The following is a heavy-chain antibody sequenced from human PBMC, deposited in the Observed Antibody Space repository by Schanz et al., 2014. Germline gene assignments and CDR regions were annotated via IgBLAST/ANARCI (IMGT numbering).Heavy chain of an antibody. CDR3: ARYPNSVNEIDY. Sequence: QVQLVESGGGVVQPGRSLRLSCEASGFTFSNYGMHWVRQAPGKGLEWVAVIFYDGSNKYYADSVKGRFAISRDNSKNTLYLQMNSLRVEDSAVYYCARYPNSVNEIDYWGQGTLVTVSS. CDR2: IFYDGSNK. D-gene: IGHD5-12*01. CDR1: GFTFSNYG. V-gene: IGHV3-33*08. J-gene: IGHJ4*02.